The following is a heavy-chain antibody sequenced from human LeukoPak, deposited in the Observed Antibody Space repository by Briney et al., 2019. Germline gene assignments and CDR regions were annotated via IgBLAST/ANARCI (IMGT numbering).Heavy chain of an antibody. V-gene: IGHV3-23*01. Sequence: PGGSLRLSCAASGFTFSKYVMSWVRQAPGKGLEWVSYIDGSGGSTDYADSVKGRFTISRDNSKNTLYLQMNSLRAEDTAIYYCAKENWYLYDNNWYKTWFDPWGQGTLVTVSS. CDR1: GFTFSKYV. CDR2: IDGSGGST. CDR3: AKENWYLYDNNWYKTWFDP. D-gene: IGHD1/OR15-1a*01. J-gene: IGHJ5*02.